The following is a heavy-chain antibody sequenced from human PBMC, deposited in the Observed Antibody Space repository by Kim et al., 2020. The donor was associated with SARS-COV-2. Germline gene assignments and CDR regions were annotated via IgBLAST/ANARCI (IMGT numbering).Heavy chain of an antibody. Sequence: GGSLRLSCAASGFTFSSYAMHWVRQAPGKGLEWVAVISYDGSNKYYADSVKGRFTISRDNSKNTLYLQMNSLRAEDTAVYYCARGSVVPAASPIYWGQGT. V-gene: IGHV3-30-3*01. CDR2: ISYDGSNK. CDR1: GFTFSSYA. J-gene: IGHJ4*02. D-gene: IGHD2-2*01. CDR3: ARGSVVPAASPIY.